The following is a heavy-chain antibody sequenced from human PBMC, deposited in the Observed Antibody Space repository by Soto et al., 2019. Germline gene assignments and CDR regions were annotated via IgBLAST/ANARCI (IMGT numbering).Heavy chain of an antibody. J-gene: IGHJ6*02. Sequence: EVQLVESGGGLVQPGGSLRLSCAAYGFTFSSYWMHWVRQGPGKGLVWVSRINSDGSSISYADSVKGRFTISRDNAKNTLYLQMNSLRAEDTAVYYCARDRTTGPYGMDVWGQGTTVTVSS. CDR2: INSDGSSI. CDR3: ARDRTTGPYGMDV. D-gene: IGHD4-17*01. V-gene: IGHV3-74*01. CDR1: GFTFSSYW.